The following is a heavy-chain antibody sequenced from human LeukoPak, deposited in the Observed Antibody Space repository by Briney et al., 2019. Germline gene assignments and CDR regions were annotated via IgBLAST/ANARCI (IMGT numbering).Heavy chain of an antibody. J-gene: IGHJ4*02. V-gene: IGHV4-34*01. D-gene: IGHD2-2*01. Sequence: SETLSLTCAVYGGSFSGYYWSWIRQPPGKGLEWIGEINHSGSTNYNPSLKSRVTISVDTSKNQFSLKLSSMTAADTAVYYCARGDSTSCYLDYWGQGTLVTVSS. CDR1: GGSFSGYY. CDR2: INHSGST. CDR3: ARGDSTSCYLDY.